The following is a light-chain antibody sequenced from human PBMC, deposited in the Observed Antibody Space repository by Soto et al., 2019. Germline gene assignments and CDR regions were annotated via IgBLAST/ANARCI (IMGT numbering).Light chain of an antibody. J-gene: IGKJ2*01. Sequence: DIQMTQSPSSLSASVGDRVTITCRASQSISPYLSWYQHKPGTAPKLLIYGASSLQSGVPSRFSGIGSGTDFTLTINSLQPEDFATYYCQHSFSNPYTFGQGTKLEI. CDR3: QHSFSNPYT. CDR2: GAS. CDR1: QSISPY. V-gene: IGKV1-39*01.